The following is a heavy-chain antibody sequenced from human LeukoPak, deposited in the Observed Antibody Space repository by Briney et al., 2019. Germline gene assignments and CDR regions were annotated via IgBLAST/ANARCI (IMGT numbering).Heavy chain of an antibody. CDR3: ARRTPGPDY. Sequence: GRTLRLSCAASGFTFSSYGMHWVRQAPGKGLEWVAVIWYDGSNKYYADSVKGRFTISRDNSKNTLYLQMNSLRAEDTAVYYCARRTPGPDYWGQGTLVTVSS. J-gene: IGHJ4*02. CDR2: IWYDGSNK. V-gene: IGHV3-33*01. D-gene: IGHD1-14*01. CDR1: GFTFSSYG.